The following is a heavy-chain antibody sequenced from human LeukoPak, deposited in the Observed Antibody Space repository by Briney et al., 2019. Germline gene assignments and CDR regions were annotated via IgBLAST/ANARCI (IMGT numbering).Heavy chain of an antibody. Sequence: SETLSLTCTVSGGSISSSSYYWGWIRQPPGKGLEWIGSIYYSGSTYFNPSLKSRVTISADTPKNQFSLKLSSVTAADTAVYYCARVWDWFDPWGQGTLVTVSS. V-gene: IGHV4-39*01. CDR1: GGSISSSSYY. CDR2: IYYSGST. D-gene: IGHD3-16*01. J-gene: IGHJ5*02. CDR3: ARVWDWFDP.